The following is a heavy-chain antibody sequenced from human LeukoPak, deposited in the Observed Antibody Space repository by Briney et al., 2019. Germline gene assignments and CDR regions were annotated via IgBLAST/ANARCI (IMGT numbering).Heavy chain of an antibody. V-gene: IGHV3-23*01. J-gene: IGHJ5*02. CDR1: GFTFIKYG. CDR3: GLHHDNYYGGRWFDP. CDR2: ISASGGTT. Sequence: GGSLRLSCAASGFTFIKYGMTWVRQAPGKGLEWVAGISASGGTTYYADSVKGRFTSSRDNSKNTLYLQMSSLRAEDTALYYYGLHHDNYYGGRWFDPWGQGTLVTVSS. D-gene: IGHD4-23*01.